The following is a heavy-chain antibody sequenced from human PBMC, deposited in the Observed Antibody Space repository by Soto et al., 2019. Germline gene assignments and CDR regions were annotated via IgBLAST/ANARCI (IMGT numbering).Heavy chain of an antibody. Sequence: GGSLRLSCAASGFTFSDSAMHWIRQAAGKGLEWVGRIRSKANTYATAYAASVKGRFTISRDDSKNTAYLQMNSLKTEDTAVYYCTSFMVGTTPYWGQGTLVTVSS. CDR2: IRSKANTYAT. CDR3: TSFMVGTTPY. D-gene: IGHD1-26*01. J-gene: IGHJ4*02. CDR1: GFTFSDSA. V-gene: IGHV3-73*01.